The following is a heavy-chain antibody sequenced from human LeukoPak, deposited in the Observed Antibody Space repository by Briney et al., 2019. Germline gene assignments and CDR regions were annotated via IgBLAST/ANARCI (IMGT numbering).Heavy chain of an antibody. D-gene: IGHD1-26*01. V-gene: IGHV4-39*02. CDR3: ARDQVVGATQSFDP. CDR2: VYYSGST. J-gene: IGHJ5*02. CDR1: GGSISSSSYY. Sequence: SETLSLTCTVSGGSISSSSYYWGWIRQSPGKGLEWIGYVYYSGSTYYNPSLESRVTISMDTSKNQCSLKLSSVTAADTAVYYCARDQVVGATQSFDPWGQGTLVTVSS.